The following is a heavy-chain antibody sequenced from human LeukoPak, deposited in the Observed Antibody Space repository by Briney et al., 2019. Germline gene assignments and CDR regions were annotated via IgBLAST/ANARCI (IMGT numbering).Heavy chain of an antibody. CDR2: MNPNSGNT. Sequence: GASVKVSCKASGYTFTSYDINWVRQATGQGLEWMGWMNPNSGNTGYAQKFQGRVTMTRNTSISTAYMELSSLRSEVTAVYYCARGPQAVCSGGSCYRGYYFDYWGQGTLVTVSS. V-gene: IGHV1-8*01. CDR3: ARGPQAVCSGGSCYRGYYFDY. D-gene: IGHD2-15*01. CDR1: GYTFTSYD. J-gene: IGHJ4*02.